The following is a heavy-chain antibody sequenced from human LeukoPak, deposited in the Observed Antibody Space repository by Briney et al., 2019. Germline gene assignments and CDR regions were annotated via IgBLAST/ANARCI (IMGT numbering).Heavy chain of an antibody. J-gene: IGHJ4*02. CDR2: INHSGST. D-gene: IGHD6-6*01. CDR1: GGSFSGYY. V-gene: IGHV4-34*01. Sequence: PSETLSLTCAVYGGSFSGYYWSWIRQPPGKGLEWIGEINHSGSTNYNPSLKSRVTISVDTSKNQFSLKLSSVTAADTAVYYCARARRSSIAGRPRDFDYWGQGTLVIVSS. CDR3: ARARRSSIAGRPRDFDY.